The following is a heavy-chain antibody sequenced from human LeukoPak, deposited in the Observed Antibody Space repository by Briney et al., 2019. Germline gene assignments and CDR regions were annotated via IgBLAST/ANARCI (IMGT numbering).Heavy chain of an antibody. CDR1: GVTFSDYY. J-gene: IGHJ3*02. D-gene: IGHD2-21*01. CDR2: ISSSGSAI. Sequence: PGGSLRLSCADSGVTFSDYYVSWIRHGPGEGLGWGSHISSSGSAIYYADSVKGLFISSKDNANNALYQQRSSLRADDTVVYYWTGDCGSDYLRGDAFDIWGKGTTVTVSS. V-gene: IGHV3-11*01. CDR3: TGDCGSDYLRGDAFDI.